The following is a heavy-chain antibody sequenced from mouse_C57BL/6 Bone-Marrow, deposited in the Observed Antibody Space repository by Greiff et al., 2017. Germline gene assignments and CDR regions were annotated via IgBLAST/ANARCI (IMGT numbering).Heavy chain of an antibody. CDR1: GYTFTSYW. Sequence: QVQLQQPGAELVRPGTSVKLSCKASGYTFTSYWMHWVKQRPGQGHEWIGVIDPSDSYTNYNQKFKGKATLTVDTSSSTAYMQLSSLTSEDSAVYYCALITTVVADYWGQGTTLTVSS. D-gene: IGHD1-1*01. J-gene: IGHJ2*01. CDR3: ALITTVVADY. CDR2: IDPSDSYT. V-gene: IGHV1-59*01.